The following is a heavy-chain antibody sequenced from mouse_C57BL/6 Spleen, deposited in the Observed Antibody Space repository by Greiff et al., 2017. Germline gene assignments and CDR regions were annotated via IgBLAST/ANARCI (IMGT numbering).Heavy chain of an antibody. CDR2: IYPSDSET. CDR3: ASTTVVSYWYFDV. CDR1: GYTFTSYW. Sequence: QVQLQQPGAELVRPGSSVKLSCKASGYTFTSYWMDWVKQRPGQGLEWIGNIYPSDSETHYNQKFKDKATLTVDKSSSTAYMQLSSLTSEDSAVYDCASTTVVSYWYFDVWGTGATVTVSS. V-gene: IGHV1-61*01. D-gene: IGHD1-1*01. J-gene: IGHJ1*03.